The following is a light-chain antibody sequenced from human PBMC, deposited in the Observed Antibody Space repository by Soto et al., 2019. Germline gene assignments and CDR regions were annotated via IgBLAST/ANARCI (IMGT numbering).Light chain of an antibody. Sequence: SYVLTQPPSVSVAPGKTARITCGGNNIGSKSVHWYQQKPGQAPVLVIYYDSDRPSGIPERFSGSNSGNTATLTISRVEDGDEADYYCQVWDGSSDPGVFGGGTKLTVL. CDR2: YDS. CDR1: NIGSKS. J-gene: IGLJ3*02. CDR3: QVWDGSSDPGV. V-gene: IGLV3-21*04.